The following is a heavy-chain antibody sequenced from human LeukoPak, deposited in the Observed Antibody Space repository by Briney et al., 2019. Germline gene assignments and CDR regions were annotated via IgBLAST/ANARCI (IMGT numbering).Heavy chain of an antibody. CDR1: GFTFSSYG. Sequence: GRSLRLSCAASGFTFSSYGMHWVRQAPGKGLEWVAVIWYDGSNKYYADSVKGRFTISRDNSKNTLYLQMNSLRAEDTAVYYCARDAIVGDYGPYYFDYWGQGTLVTVSS. J-gene: IGHJ4*02. D-gene: IGHD4-17*01. V-gene: IGHV3-33*01. CDR2: IWYDGSNK. CDR3: ARDAIVGDYGPYYFDY.